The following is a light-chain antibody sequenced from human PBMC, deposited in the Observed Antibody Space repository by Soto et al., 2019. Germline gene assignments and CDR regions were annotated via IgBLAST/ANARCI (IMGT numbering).Light chain of an antibody. CDR1: QSVSTSY. J-gene: IGKJ4*01. CDR3: QKYGSVLLT. Sequence: EIVLTQSPGTLSLSPWERATLSCRASQSVSTSYLAWYQQKPGQAPRLLIYGASSRATGIPDRFSGSGSGADFTLSISRLEPEDFAVYYFQKYGSVLLTFGGGTKVEIK. V-gene: IGKV3-20*01. CDR2: GAS.